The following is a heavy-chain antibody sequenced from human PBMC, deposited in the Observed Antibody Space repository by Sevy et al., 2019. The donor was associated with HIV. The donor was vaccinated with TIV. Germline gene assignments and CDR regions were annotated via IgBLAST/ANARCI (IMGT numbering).Heavy chain of an antibody. Sequence: GGSLRLSCAASAFSFSNYDMHWVRQAPGKGLEWVAFISYDGSLKHYADSVKGRFTISRDNSKNPLYLQMNSLRAEDTGLYYCVNKSGGDYLWFDPWGQGTLVTVSS. CDR2: ISYDGSLK. J-gene: IGHJ5*02. V-gene: IGHV3-30*18. D-gene: IGHD1-26*01. CDR3: VNKSGGDYLWFDP. CDR1: AFSFSNYD.